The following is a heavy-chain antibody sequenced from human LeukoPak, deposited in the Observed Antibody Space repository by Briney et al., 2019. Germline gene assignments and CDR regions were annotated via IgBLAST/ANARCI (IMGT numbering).Heavy chain of an antibody. Sequence: ASVKVSCKASGYTFTGYYIHWVRQAPGQGLEWMGWINPNSGGTNYAQKFQGRVTMTRDTSISTAYMELSRLRSDDTAVYYCARVKGIAVAGTLYYWGQGTLVTVSS. J-gene: IGHJ4*02. D-gene: IGHD6-19*01. V-gene: IGHV1-2*02. CDR1: GYTFTGYY. CDR3: ARVKGIAVAGTLYY. CDR2: INPNSGGT.